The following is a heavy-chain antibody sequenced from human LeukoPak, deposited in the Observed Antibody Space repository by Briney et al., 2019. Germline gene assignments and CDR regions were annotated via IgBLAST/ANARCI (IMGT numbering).Heavy chain of an antibody. CDR2: INPNSGGT. CDR3: ARTPYYYDSSGYFFDPVLDY. Sequence: ASVKVSCKASGYTFTGYYMHWVRHAPGQGLEWMGWINPNSGGTNYAQKFQGRVTMTRDTSISTAYMELSRLRSDDTAVYYCARTPYYYDSSGYFFDPVLDYWGQGTLVTVSS. CDR1: GYTFTGYY. D-gene: IGHD3-22*01. J-gene: IGHJ4*02. V-gene: IGHV1-2*02.